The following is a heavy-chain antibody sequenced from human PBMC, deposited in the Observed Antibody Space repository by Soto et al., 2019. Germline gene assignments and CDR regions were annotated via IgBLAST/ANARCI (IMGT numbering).Heavy chain of an antibody. D-gene: IGHD2-2*01. CDR1: GFSFSDYW. Sequence: GGSLRLSCGASGFSFSDYWMSWGRQAPGKGPEWVANIKFDGSEKQYVDSVRGRFSISRDNFRNSLFLQMNSLRAGDTAIYYCVKDGGYCSSATCYSPRNHYFDSWGQGTLVTV. CDR2: IKFDGSEK. J-gene: IGHJ4*02. CDR3: VKDGGYCSSATCYSPRNHYFDS. V-gene: IGHV3-7*03.